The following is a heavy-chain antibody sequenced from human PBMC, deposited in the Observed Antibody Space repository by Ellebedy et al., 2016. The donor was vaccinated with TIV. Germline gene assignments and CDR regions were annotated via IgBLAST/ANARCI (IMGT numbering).Heavy chain of an antibody. CDR3: ARDPRSYDFWSGSNDAFDI. CDR2: IIPILGIA. CDR1: GGTFSSYA. D-gene: IGHD3-3*01. V-gene: IGHV1-69*04. J-gene: IGHJ3*02. Sequence: SVKVSCXASGGTFSSYAISWVRQAPGQGLEWIGRIIPILGIANYAQKFQGRVTITADKSTSTAYMELRSLRSDDTAVYYCARDPRSYDFWSGSNDAFDIWGQGTMVTVSS.